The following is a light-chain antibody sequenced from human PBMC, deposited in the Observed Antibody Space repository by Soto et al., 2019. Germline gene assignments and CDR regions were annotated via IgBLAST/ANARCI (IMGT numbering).Light chain of an antibody. V-gene: IGLV1-47*02. Sequence: QSVVTQAPSVSGTPGQRVTISCSGSSSNIESNWVYWYQQLPATAPKLLIYNNNQRPSGVPDRFSGSKSGTSASLAITGLRSDDEADYYCATWDDDLYAPIIGGGTKLTVL. CDR3: ATWDDDLYAPI. CDR1: SSNIESNW. CDR2: NNN. J-gene: IGLJ2*01.